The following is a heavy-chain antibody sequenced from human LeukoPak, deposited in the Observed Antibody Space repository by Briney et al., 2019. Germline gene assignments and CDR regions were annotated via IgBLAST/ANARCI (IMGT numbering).Heavy chain of an antibody. CDR3: ARTNCGGDCYSELYSYYYYMDV. J-gene: IGHJ6*03. V-gene: IGHV1-46*01. CDR2: INPSGGST. Sequence: ASVKVSCKASGYTFTSYYMHWVRQAPGQALEWMGIINPSGGSTSYAQKFQGRVTITADKSTSTAYMELSSLRSEDTAVYYCARTNCGGDCYSELYSYYYYMDVWGKGTTVTVSS. D-gene: IGHD2-21*02. CDR1: GYTFTSYY.